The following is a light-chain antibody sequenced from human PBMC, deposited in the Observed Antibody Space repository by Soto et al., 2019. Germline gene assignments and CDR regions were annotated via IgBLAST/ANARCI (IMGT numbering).Light chain of an antibody. V-gene: IGKV1-39*01. CDR2: AAS. CDR3: QKTYSPPFT. CDR1: QSISSY. J-gene: IGKJ3*01. Sequence: DIQMTQSPSSLSASVGDRVTITCRASQSISSYLNWYQQKPGKAPKLLIYAASSLQSGVPSRFSGSGSGTDFTLTIRSLQPEDFATYYCQKTYSPPFTFGPGTKVDIK.